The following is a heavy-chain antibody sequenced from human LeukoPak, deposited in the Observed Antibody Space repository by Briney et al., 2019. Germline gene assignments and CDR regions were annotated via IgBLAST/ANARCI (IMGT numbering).Heavy chain of an antibody. J-gene: IGHJ3*02. CDR1: GFTFSSYA. V-gene: IGHV3-23*01. D-gene: IGHD4-17*01. Sequence: GGSLRLSCAASGFTFSSYAMSWVRQAPGKGLDWVSAISGSGADTYFADSVKGRFTISRDNSKNTLYLQMNSLRAEDTAVYFCAKDPNGDYIGTFDIWGQGTMVTVSS. CDR3: AKDPNGDYIGTFDI. CDR2: ISGSGADT.